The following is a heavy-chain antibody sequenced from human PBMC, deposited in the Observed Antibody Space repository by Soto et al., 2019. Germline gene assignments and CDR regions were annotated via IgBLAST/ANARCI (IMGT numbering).Heavy chain of an antibody. CDR1: GYIFTNYY. D-gene: IGHD1-26*01. CDR2: INPSGGST. V-gene: IGHV1-46*01. Sequence: ASVKVSCKASGYIFTNYYMHWVRQAPGQGLEWMGIINPSGGSTSYAQKFQGRVTMTRDTSTSTVYMELSSLRSEDTAVYYCARDLVGDNWFDSWGQGTLVTVSS. CDR3: ARDLVGDNWFDS. J-gene: IGHJ5*01.